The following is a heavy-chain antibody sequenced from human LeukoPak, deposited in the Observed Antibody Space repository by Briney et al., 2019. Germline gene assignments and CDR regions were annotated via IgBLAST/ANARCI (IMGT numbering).Heavy chain of an antibody. CDR1: GLTFSSYG. CDR2: ISGNGAGT. CDR3: ANLAVAGPNDY. Sequence: GGSLRLSCAASGLTFSSYGMSWVRQAPGKGLEWVSGISGNGAGTYYADFVKGRFTNSRDNSKNTLYLQMSSLRAEERAVYYCANLAVAGPNDYWGQGTLVTVSS. V-gene: IGHV3-23*01. J-gene: IGHJ4*02. D-gene: IGHD6-19*01.